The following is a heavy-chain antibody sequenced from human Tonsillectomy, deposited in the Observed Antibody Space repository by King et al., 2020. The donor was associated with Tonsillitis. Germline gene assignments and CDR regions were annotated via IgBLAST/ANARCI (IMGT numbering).Heavy chain of an antibody. J-gene: IGHJ4*02. Sequence: QLVQSGAEVKKPGASVKVSCKVSGYTLTELSMHWVRQAPGKGLEWMGGFDPEDGETIYAQKFQGRVTMTEATSTDTAYMELSSLRFEDTAVYYCATSRYDSSGNPPTDYWGQGTLVTVSS. CDR3: ATSRYDSSGNPPTDY. V-gene: IGHV1-24*01. CDR1: GYTLTELS. CDR2: FDPEDGET. D-gene: IGHD3-22*01.